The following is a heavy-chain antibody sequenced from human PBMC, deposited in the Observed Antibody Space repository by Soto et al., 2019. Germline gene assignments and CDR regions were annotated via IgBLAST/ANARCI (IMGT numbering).Heavy chain of an antibody. D-gene: IGHD4-17*01. CDR3: ARAYGDYYFDH. CDR2: ISTYKGDK. J-gene: IGHJ4*02. Sequence: QVQLVQSEAEVKKPGASVKVACKASGYTFTNYGITWVRQAPGQGLEWMAWISTYKGDKHFAQNLQGRLNMTTDTSTSTAYMELRSLRADDTAVYYCARAYGDYYFDHWGQGTLVTVSS. V-gene: IGHV1-18*01. CDR1: GYTFTNYG.